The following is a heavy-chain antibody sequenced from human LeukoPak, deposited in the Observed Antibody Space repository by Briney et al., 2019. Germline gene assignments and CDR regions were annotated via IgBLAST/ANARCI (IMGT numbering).Heavy chain of an antibody. V-gene: IGHV4-59*01. CDR1: GGSISSYY. CDR2: IYYSGST. D-gene: IGHD5-12*01. J-gene: IGHJ4*02. Sequence: PSETLSLTCTVSGGSISSYYWSWIRQPPGKGLEWIGYIYYSGSTNYNPSLKSRVTISVDTSKNQFSLKLSSVTAADTAVYYCARTSSGLFDYWGQGTPVTVSS. CDR3: ARTSSGLFDY.